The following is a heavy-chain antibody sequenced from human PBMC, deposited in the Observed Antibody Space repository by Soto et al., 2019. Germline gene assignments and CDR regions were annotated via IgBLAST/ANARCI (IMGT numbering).Heavy chain of an antibody. CDR3: ARDPPRTYYYDSSGYYHDAFDI. CDR2: ISSSSSYI. CDR1: GFTFSSYS. J-gene: IGHJ3*02. V-gene: IGHV3-21*01. D-gene: IGHD3-22*01. Sequence: GESLKISCAASGFTFSSYSMNWVRQAPGKGLEWVSSISSSSSYIYYADSVKGRFTISRDNAKNSLYLQMNSLRAEDTAVYYCARDPPRTYYYDSSGYYHDAFDIWGQGTMVTVSS.